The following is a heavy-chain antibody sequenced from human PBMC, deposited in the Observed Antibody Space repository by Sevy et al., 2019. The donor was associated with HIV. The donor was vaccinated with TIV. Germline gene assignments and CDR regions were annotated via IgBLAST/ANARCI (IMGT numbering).Heavy chain of an antibody. CDR1: VFTFSSYS. J-gene: IGHJ4*02. CDR2: ISGSSNYI. Sequence: GGSLRLSCAASVFTFSSYSMNWVRQAPGKGLEWVSAISGSSNYIYYAESVKGRFIISRDNVKNTLYLQMNSLRADDTAVYYCARGPPDGSYDYFDYWGQGTLVTVSS. V-gene: IGHV3-21*06. D-gene: IGHD1-26*01. CDR3: ARGPPDGSYDYFDY.